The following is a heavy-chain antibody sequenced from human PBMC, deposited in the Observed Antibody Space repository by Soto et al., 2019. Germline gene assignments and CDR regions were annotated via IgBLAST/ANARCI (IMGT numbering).Heavy chain of an antibody. CDR3: ATMYGLVTGRDFDF. D-gene: IGHD4-17*01. CDR2: IKSEIDGEST. J-gene: IGHJ3*01. Sequence: EVLLVESGGGLVKPGGSLTLSCAASGFTFASTWMTWVRQAAGRGLEWVGRIKSEIDGESTDYAEPVKGRFIVSRDDSRNILYLQMNSLKTEDTAVYYCATMYGLVTGRDFDFWGQGTKVTVSS. CDR1: GFTFASTW. V-gene: IGHV3-15*01.